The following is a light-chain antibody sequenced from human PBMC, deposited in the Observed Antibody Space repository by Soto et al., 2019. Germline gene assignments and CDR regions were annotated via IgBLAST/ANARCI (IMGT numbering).Light chain of an antibody. CDR2: AAS. Sequence: DIHLTQSPSFLSASVGDIVTITCRASQGIASSLAWYQQKAGKAPKLLIYAASTLESGVPSRFSGSGSGTEFTLTLSSLQPEDFAIYYCQQFTSYPLTFGGGNKVEIK. V-gene: IGKV1-9*01. CDR3: QQFTSYPLT. CDR1: QGIASS. J-gene: IGKJ4*01.